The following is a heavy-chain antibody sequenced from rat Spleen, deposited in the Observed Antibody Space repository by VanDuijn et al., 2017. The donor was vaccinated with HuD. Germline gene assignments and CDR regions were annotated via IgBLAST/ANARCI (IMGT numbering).Heavy chain of an antibody. CDR3: TTGHY. V-gene: IGHV5-20*01. CDR1: GLSFSNYD. J-gene: IGHJ2*01. Sequence: EVELVESGGGLVQPERSMKLSCAASGLSFSNYDMAWVRQAPTKGLEWVAFISFDGGSTSYRDPVKGRFTISRDNTKGTLYLQMDSLRSEDTATYFCTTGHYWGHGVMVTVSS. CDR2: ISFDGGST.